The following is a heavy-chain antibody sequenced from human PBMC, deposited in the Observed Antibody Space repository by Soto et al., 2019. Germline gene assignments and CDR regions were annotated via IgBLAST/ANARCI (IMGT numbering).Heavy chain of an antibody. CDR1: GYTFTHFY. CDR2: ISPHNFNT. CDR3: ARDEGGYDILTGYYRAHHFDY. J-gene: IGHJ4*02. V-gene: IGHV1-18*01. Sequence: QVQLEQSGAEVKKPGDSVKVSCKASGYTFTHFYITWVRQAPGQGLEWMGAISPHNFNTNYAQKFRGRVTLTTEKSKSRHYVDLWSLTSDDTAIYYSARDEGGYDILTGYYRAHHFDYWGQGVPVTVSS. D-gene: IGHD3-9*01.